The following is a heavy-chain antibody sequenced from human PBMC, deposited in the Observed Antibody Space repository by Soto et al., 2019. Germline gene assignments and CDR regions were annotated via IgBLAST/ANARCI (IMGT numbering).Heavy chain of an antibody. CDR2: ISYDGTTQ. CDR3: ARQNSGWSYYFDY. CDR1: GFTFSSYA. J-gene: IGHJ4*02. D-gene: IGHD6-19*01. Sequence: QVQLVESGGGVVQPGRSLRLSSAASGFTFSSYAMHWVRQAPGKGLEWVAVISYDGTTQYYADSMKGRFTISRDNSKNTLYLQMHTLRAGDTAVYYCARQNSGWSYYFDYWGLGTLVTVSS. V-gene: IGHV3-30-3*01.